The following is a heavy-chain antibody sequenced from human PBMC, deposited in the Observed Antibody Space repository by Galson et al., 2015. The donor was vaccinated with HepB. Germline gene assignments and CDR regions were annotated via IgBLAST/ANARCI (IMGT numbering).Heavy chain of an antibody. D-gene: IGHD6-6*01. V-gene: IGHV1-18*01. Sequence: SVKVSCKASGYSFRNYGISWVRQAPGQGLEWMGWISFYNGNANYAQNIQGRVTMTTDTSTTTAYMELKSLRSDDTAVYYCARARYSSSRPDYWGQGTLVSVSS. CDR3: ARARYSSSRPDY. J-gene: IGHJ4*02. CDR2: ISFYNGNA. CDR1: GYSFRNYG.